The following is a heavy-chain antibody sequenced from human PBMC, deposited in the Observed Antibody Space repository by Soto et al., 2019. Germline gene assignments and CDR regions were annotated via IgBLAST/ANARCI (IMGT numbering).Heavy chain of an antibody. V-gene: IGHV3-21*01. CDR1: GFTFSSYS. CDR2: ISSSSSYI. J-gene: IGHJ5*02. D-gene: IGHD6-19*01. Sequence: EVQLVESGGGLVKPGGSLRLSCAASGFTFSSYSMNWVRQAPGKGLEWVSSISSSSSYIYYADSVKGRFTISRDNAKNSLYLQMNSLRAEDTAVYYCAREAGSPEDNWFDPWGQGTLVTVSS. CDR3: AREAGSPEDNWFDP.